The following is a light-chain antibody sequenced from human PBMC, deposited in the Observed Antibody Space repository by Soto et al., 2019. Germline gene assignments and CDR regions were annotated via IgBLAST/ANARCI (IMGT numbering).Light chain of an antibody. CDR2: AAS. J-gene: IGKJ1*01. V-gene: IGKV1-39*01. CDR3: QQSYSTLGT. Sequence: IQITQSPSSLSASVGDRVTISFRASQGIGNALGWYQQKPGKAPKLLIYAASSLQSGVPSRFSGSGSGTDFTLTISSLQPEDFATYYCQQSYSTLGTFGQGTKVDI. CDR1: QGIGNA.